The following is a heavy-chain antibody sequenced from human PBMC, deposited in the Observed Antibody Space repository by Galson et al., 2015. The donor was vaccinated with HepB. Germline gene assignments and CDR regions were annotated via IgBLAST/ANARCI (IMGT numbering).Heavy chain of an antibody. J-gene: IGHJ6*02. Sequence: SLRLSCAASGFTFSSYGMHWVRQAPGKGLEWVAVIWYDGSNKYYEDSVKGRFTISRDNSKNTLYLQMNSLRAEDTAVYYCAKDYDVWSGLYYYYYYCMDVWGQGTTVTVSS. CDR1: GFTFSSYG. CDR2: IWYDGSNK. CDR3: AKDYDVWSGLYYYYYYCMDV. D-gene: IGHD3-3*01. V-gene: IGHV3-33*06.